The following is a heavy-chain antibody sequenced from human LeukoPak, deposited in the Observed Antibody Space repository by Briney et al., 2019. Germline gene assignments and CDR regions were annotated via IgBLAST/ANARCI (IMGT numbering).Heavy chain of an antibody. J-gene: IGHJ6*03. D-gene: IGHD3-10*01. CDR3: AEDSAFYYIDV. Sequence: GGSLRLSCAASGFTFSSYGMSWVRQAPGKGLEWVSAISGSGGSTYYADSVKGRFTISRDNSKNTLYLQMNSLKGDDTAVYYCAEDSAFYYIDVWGKGTTVIISS. CDR2: ISGSGGST. CDR1: GFTFSSYG. V-gene: IGHV3-23*01.